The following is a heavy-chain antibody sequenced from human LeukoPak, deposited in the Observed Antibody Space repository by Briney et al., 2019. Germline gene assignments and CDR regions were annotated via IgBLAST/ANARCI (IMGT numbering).Heavy chain of an antibody. V-gene: IGHV1-58*02. J-gene: IGHJ3*02. D-gene: IGHD6-13*01. CDR3: AAPGDSSSWKISGAFDI. Sequence: GASVKVSCKASGFTFTSSAMQWVRQARGQRLEWIGWIVVGSGNTNYAQKFQERVTITRDMSTSTAYMGLSSLRSEDTAVYYCAAPGDSSSWKISGAFDIWGQGTMVTVSS. CDR1: GFTFTSSA. CDR2: IVVGSGNT.